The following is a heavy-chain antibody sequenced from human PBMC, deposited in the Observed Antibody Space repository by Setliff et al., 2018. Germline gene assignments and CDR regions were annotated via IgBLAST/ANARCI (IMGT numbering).Heavy chain of an antibody. CDR1: GFTYNNDW. Sequence: PGGSLRLSCGASGFTYNNDWVSWVRQAPGKGLEWLASINPGGSEEYYLDSVKGRFTISRDNANTSLYLLMNSLRADDTAVYFCASATGYWGQGILVTVSS. J-gene: IGHJ4*02. CDR2: INPGGSEE. CDR3: ASATGY. V-gene: IGHV3-7*01.